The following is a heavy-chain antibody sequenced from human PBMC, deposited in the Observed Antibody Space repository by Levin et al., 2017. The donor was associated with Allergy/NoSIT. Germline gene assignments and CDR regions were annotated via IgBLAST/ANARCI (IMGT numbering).Heavy chain of an antibody. V-gene: IGHV1-8*01. CDR3: ARGRVHLWQPLSYYYGLDL. CDR2: MDPNSGNT. CDR1: GYTFSTYD. J-gene: IGHJ6*02. Sequence: GGSLRLSCKASGYTFSTYDINWVRQATGQGLEWMGWMDPNSGNTGYAQRFQGRVTMTRSASVSTAYMELNSLRSEDTAVYYCARGRVHLWQPLSYYYGLDLWGQGTTVTVSS. D-gene: IGHD3-10*01.